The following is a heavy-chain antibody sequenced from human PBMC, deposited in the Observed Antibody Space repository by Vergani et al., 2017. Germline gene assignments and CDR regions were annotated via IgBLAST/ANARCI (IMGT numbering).Heavy chain of an antibody. CDR3: ARYRHTDLKIFHYYYDSMDG. D-gene: IGHD3-9*01. V-gene: IGHV1-69*12. CDR1: GGTFSSYA. Sequence: QVQLVQSGAEVKKPGSSVKVSCKASGGTFSSYAISWVRQAPGQGLEWMGLIIPIFATANYAQKFQGRVTITADEATSTAYMELSSLRSEDTAVYYCARYRHTDLKIFHYYYDSMDGGGQGTTVTVSS. CDR2: IIPIFATA. J-gene: IGHJ6*02.